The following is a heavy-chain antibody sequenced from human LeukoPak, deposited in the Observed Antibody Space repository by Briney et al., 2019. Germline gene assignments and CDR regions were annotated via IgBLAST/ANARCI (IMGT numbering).Heavy chain of an antibody. V-gene: IGHV3-7*01. J-gene: IGHJ5*02. CDR2: INPAGRDT. CDR1: GFTFSDYW. Sequence: PGGSLRLSREGSGFTFSDYWIGWVRQAPGKGRGWVAKINPAGRDTYYVASVTGSSTTSRDNVKKWTFLQTASLRGERPAFYVCVRWGITVGMQAWGQRALVTASS. CDR3: VRWGITVGMQA. D-gene: IGHD1-14*01.